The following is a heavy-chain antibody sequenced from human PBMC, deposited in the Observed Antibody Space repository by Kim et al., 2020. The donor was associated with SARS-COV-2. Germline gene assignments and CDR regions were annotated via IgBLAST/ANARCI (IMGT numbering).Heavy chain of an antibody. V-gene: IGHV4-39*01. CDR1: GGSISSSSYY. D-gene: IGHD3-10*01. CDR3: ARLVVLWFGDWYFDL. CDR2: IYYSGST. J-gene: IGHJ2*01. Sequence: SETLSLTCTVSGGSISSSSYYWGWIRQPPGKGLEWIGSIYYSGSTYYNPSLKSRVTISVDTSKNQFSLKLSSVTAADTAVYYCARLVVLWFGDWYFDLWGRGTLVTVSS.